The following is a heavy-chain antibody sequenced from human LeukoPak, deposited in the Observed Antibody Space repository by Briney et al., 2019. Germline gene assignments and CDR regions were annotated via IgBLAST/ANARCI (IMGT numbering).Heavy chain of an antibody. CDR1: GVSISSSSYY. V-gene: IGHV4-39*07. J-gene: IGHJ3*02. CDR3: ASQRAYYDSSTEGAFDI. D-gene: IGHD3-22*01. Sequence: SETLSLTCTVSGVSISSSSYYWGCIRQPPGKGLECIGSIYYSGSTNYNPSLKSRVTISVDTSKNQFSLKLSSVTAADTAVYYCASQRAYYDSSTEGAFDIWGQGTMVTVSS. CDR2: IYYSGST.